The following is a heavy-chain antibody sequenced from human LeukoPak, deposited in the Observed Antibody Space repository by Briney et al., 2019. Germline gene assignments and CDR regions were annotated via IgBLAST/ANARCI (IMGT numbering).Heavy chain of an antibody. CDR1: GYSFSNYW. J-gene: IGHJ4*02. Sequence: GESLKISCEGSGYSFSNYWIGWVRQMPGKGLEWMGIIYPGDYETRYSPSFQGLVTISVDKSISTAYLQWSSLKASDTAMYYCAVPPGYCGNDCSFDHWGQGTLVTVSS. CDR3: AVPPGYCGNDCSFDH. V-gene: IGHV5-51*01. CDR2: IYPGDYET. D-gene: IGHD2-21*02.